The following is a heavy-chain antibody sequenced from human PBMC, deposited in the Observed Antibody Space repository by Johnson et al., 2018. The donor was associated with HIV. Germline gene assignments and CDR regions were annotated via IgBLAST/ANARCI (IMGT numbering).Heavy chain of an antibody. D-gene: IGHD3-22*01. V-gene: IGHV3-11*01. CDR2: ISTSGGGI. CDR3: AREIRITMIKGHGGVAFDI. J-gene: IGHJ3*02. Sequence: QVQLVESGGSLVKPGGSMRLSCAASGFTFTDYYMTWIRQAPGKGLEWVSHISTSGGGIYYADSVKGRFTISRDNARNALYLQMNSLRAEDTALYYCAREIRITMIKGHGGVAFDIWGQGTMVTVSS. CDR1: GFTFTDYY.